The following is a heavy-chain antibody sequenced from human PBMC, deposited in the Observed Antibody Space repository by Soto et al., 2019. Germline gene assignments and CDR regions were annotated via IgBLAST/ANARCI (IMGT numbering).Heavy chain of an antibody. CDR1: GGSFSGYY. Sequence: SETLSLTCAVYGGSFSGYYWSWIRQPPGKGLEWIGEINHSGSTNYNPSLKSRVTISVDTSKNQFSLKLSSVTAADTAVYYCARGPGWLRLVRFDPWGQGTLVTVSS. V-gene: IGHV4-34*01. CDR2: INHSGST. J-gene: IGHJ5*02. CDR3: ARGPGWLRLVRFDP. D-gene: IGHD5-12*01.